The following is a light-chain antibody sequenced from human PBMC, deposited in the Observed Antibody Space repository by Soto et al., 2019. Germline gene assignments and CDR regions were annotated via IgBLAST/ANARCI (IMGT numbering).Light chain of an antibody. CDR1: SSDVGGYNY. Sequence: QSVLTQPASVSGSPGQSITISCTATSSDVGGYNYVSWYQQYPGKAPQLMISDVTNRPSGVSNRFSGSKSGNTASLTISGLQAEEVHDYYCISNTSGTPLGFGGGTKVPVL. CDR3: ISNTSGTPLG. CDR2: DVT. J-gene: IGLJ3*02. V-gene: IGLV2-14*01.